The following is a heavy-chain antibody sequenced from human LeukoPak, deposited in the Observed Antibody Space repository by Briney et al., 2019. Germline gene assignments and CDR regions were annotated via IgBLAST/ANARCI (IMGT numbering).Heavy chain of an antibody. CDR3: ARGGSSWYDYFGY. Sequence: SETLSLTCTVSGATISSSSYYWGWIRQPPGKGLEWIGSIYYSGSTHYNPSLKSRVTISVDTSKNQFSLKLSYVTAEDTAVYYCARGGSSWYDYFGYWGQGTLVTVSS. J-gene: IGHJ4*02. CDR2: IYYSGST. CDR1: GATISSSSYY. D-gene: IGHD6-13*01. V-gene: IGHV4-39*01.